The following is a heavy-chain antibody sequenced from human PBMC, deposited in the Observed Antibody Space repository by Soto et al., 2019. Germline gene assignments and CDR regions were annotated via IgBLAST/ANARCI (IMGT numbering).Heavy chain of an antibody. V-gene: IGHV4-61*01. D-gene: IGHD6-6*01. CDR3: ARYSSPSVFDY. CDR2: IYYSGSI. J-gene: IGHJ4*02. Sequence: SETLSLTCTISGGSVSSGSYYWSWIRQPPGKGLEWIGYIYYSGSIDYNPSLKSRVTISADTSKTQFSLMMSSVTAADTAVYYCARYSSPSVFDYWGQGILVTVSS. CDR1: GGSVSSGSYY.